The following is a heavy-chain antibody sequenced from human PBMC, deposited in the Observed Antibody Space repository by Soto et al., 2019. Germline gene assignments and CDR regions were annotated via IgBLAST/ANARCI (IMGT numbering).Heavy chain of an antibody. V-gene: IGHV1-69*01. J-gene: IGHJ6*02. CDR3: ARSQGSSTSLEIYYYYYYGMDA. Sequence: QVQLVQSGAEVKKPGSSVKVSCKASGGTFSSYAISWVRQAPGQGLEWMGGIIPISDTTNYAQKFQGRVTITADESTSTAYMELSSLRSEHTAPYYCARSQGSSTSLEIYYYYYYGMDAWGQGTTVTVSS. CDR1: GGTFSSYA. CDR2: IIPISDTT. D-gene: IGHD2-2*01.